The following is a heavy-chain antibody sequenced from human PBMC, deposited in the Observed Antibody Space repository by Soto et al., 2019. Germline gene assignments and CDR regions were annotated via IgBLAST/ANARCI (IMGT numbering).Heavy chain of an antibody. V-gene: IGHV1-3*04. CDR2: INTGKGNT. CDR3: ARDETGSYYGY. Sequence: ASVKVSCKASGYTFTTYAIHWVRQAPGQRLEWLGWINTGKGNTMYSQKFRGRVTITRDTSAPTAYMELSSLRSDDTAVYYCARDETGSYYGYWGQGTLVTVSS. CDR1: GYTFTTYA. J-gene: IGHJ4*02. D-gene: IGHD1-26*01.